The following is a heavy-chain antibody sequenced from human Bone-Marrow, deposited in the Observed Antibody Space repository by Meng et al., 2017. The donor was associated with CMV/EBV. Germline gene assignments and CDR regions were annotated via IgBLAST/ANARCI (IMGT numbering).Heavy chain of an antibody. CDR3: ARDPYSNYVYYYYYYGMDV. Sequence: SVKVSCKASGGTFSSYAISWVRQAPGQGLEWMGGIIPILGIANYAQKFQGRVTITADKSTSTAYMELSSLRSEDTAVYYCARDPYSNYVYYYYYYGMDVWGQGTMVTVSS. D-gene: IGHD4-11*01. V-gene: IGHV1-69*10. CDR1: GGTFSSYA. CDR2: IIPILGIA. J-gene: IGHJ6*02.